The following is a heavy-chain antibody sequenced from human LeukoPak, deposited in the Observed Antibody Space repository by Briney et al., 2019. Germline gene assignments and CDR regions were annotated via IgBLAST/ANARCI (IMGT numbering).Heavy chain of an antibody. CDR1: GYTFTDYG. D-gene: IGHD3-22*01. J-gene: IGHJ4*02. Sequence: ASVKVSCKTSGYTFTDYGVTWVRQAPGQGLEWMAWISGLNGDRNYAQKIQDRVTVTRETSTSTSYIEVRSLRLDDTAIYFCARDTSSYATSDVDFWGQGTLVTVSS. V-gene: IGHV1-18*01. CDR2: ISGLNGDR. CDR3: ARDTSSYATSDVDF.